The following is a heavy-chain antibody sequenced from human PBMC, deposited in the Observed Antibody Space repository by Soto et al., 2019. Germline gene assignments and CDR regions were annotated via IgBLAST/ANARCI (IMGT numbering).Heavy chain of an antibody. CDR1: GGSISSYY. CDR3: ARGADYVDIVATNAFDI. J-gene: IGHJ3*02. D-gene: IGHD5-12*01. V-gene: IGHV4-4*07. CDR2: IYTSGST. Sequence: PSETLSLTCTVSGGSISSYYWSWIRQPAGKGLEWIGRIYTSGSTNYNPSLKSRVTMSVDTSKNQFSLKLSSVTAADTAVYYCARGADYVDIVATNAFDIWGQGTMVTVSS.